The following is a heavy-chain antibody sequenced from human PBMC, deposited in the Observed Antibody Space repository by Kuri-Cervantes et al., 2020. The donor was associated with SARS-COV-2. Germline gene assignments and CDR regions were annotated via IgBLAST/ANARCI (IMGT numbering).Heavy chain of an antibody. D-gene: IGHD3-16*02. CDR2: IIPIFGTA. CDR1: GGTFGSYA. V-gene: IGHV1-69*13. CDR3: ARGVEYYDYVWGSYRSWYFDY. J-gene: IGHJ4*02. Sequence: SVKVSCKASGGTFGSYAISWVRQAPGQGLEWMGGIIPIFGTANYAQKFQGRVTITADESTSTAYMELSSLRSEDTAVYYCARGVEYYDYVWGSYRSWYFDYWGQGTLVTVSS.